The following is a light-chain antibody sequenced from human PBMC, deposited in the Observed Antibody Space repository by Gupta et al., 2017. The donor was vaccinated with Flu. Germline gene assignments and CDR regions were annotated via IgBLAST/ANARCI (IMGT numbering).Light chain of an antibody. CDR1: SSNIGNNA. CDR3: AAWDDSWNALV. V-gene: IGLV1-36*01. CDR2: YDN. J-gene: IGLJ2*01. Sequence: QSVLTHPPSVSDAPRQRVTISCSGSSSNIGNNAVSWYQQVAGEAPKILIYYDNLLPAGVSDRFSGSKSGASASLAISGLQAEDEADYYCAAWDDSWNALVFGGGTKLTVL.